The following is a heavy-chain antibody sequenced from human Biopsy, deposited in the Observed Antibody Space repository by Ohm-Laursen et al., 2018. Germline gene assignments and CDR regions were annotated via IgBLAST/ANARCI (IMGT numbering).Heavy chain of an antibody. D-gene: IGHD3-9*01. V-gene: IGHV3-43D*04. CDR3: ARAFRGQYFYYYYGMDV. Sequence: SLRLSCSASGFTFDDYGMHWVRQAPGKGLEWVSLISWDGRTRYYADSVKGRFTISRDNSKNSLYLQINSLRLEDTALYFCARAFRGQYFYYYYGMDVWGQGTTATVSS. CDR2: ISWDGRTR. J-gene: IGHJ6*02. CDR1: GFTFDDYG.